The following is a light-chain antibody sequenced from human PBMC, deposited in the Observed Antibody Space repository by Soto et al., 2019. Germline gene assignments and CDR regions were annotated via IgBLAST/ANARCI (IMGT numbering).Light chain of an antibody. CDR3: QQYNNWPPLT. CDR1: QSVSSN. V-gene: IGKV3-15*01. Sequence: EIVMTQSPATLSVSPGERATLSCRASQSVSSNLAWYQQKPGQPPRLLIYGAFTRATGIPARFSGSGSGTEFTLTISSLQSEDFAVYYCQQYNNWPPLTFGGGTKVEIE. J-gene: IGKJ4*01. CDR2: GAF.